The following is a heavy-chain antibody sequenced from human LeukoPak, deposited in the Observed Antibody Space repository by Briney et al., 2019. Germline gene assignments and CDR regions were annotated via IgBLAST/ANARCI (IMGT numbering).Heavy chain of an antibody. Sequence: WASVKVSCKASGGTFSSYAISWVRQAPGQGLEWMGWISANNGQTHYAQKFQGRITMTTDTSTSTVNMELRSLRSDDTAVYYCARDRGPTQDYWGQGTLVTVSS. J-gene: IGHJ4*02. V-gene: IGHV1-18*01. D-gene: IGHD1-26*01. CDR3: ARDRGPTQDY. CDR1: GGTFSSYA. CDR2: ISANNGQT.